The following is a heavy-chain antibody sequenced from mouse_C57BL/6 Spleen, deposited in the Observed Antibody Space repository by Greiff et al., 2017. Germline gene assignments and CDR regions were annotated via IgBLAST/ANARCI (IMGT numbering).Heavy chain of an antibody. Sequence: QVQLQQPGAELVKPGASVKMSCKASGYTFTSYWITWVKQRPGQGLEWIGDIYPGSGSTNYNEKFKSKATLTVDTSSSTACMQLSSLTSEDSAVYYCARSGTAQAPFDYWGQGTTLTVSS. CDR1: GYTFTSYW. V-gene: IGHV1-55*01. CDR3: ARSGTAQAPFDY. D-gene: IGHD3-2*02. CDR2: IYPGSGST. J-gene: IGHJ2*01.